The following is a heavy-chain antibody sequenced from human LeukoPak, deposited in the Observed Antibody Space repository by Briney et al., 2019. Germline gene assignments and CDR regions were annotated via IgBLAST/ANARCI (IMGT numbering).Heavy chain of an antibody. CDR3: ARDGYYYDSSGYYPYYFDY. Sequence: GGSLRLSCAASGFTFSSYAMHWVRQAPGKGLEWVAVISYDGSNKYYADSVKGRFTISRDNSKNTLYLQMNGLRAEDTAVYYCARDGYYYDSSGYYPYYFDYWGQGTLVTVSS. V-gene: IGHV3-30-3*01. CDR1: GFTFSSYA. D-gene: IGHD3-22*01. CDR2: ISYDGSNK. J-gene: IGHJ4*02.